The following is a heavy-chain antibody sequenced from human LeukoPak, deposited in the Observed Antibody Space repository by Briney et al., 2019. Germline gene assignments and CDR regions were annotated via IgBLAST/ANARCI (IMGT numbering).Heavy chain of an antibody. V-gene: IGHV1-18*01. CDR1: GYTFTSYG. CDR3: ARDICSGSYYGGYWFDP. D-gene: IGHD1-26*01. CDR2: ISPYNGNT. Sequence: ASVKVSCKASGYTFTSYGISWVRQAPGQGLEWMGWISPYNGNTNYAQKLQGRVTMTTDTSTSTAYMELRSLRSDDTAVYYCARDICSGSYYGGYWFDPWGQDTLVTVSS. J-gene: IGHJ5*02.